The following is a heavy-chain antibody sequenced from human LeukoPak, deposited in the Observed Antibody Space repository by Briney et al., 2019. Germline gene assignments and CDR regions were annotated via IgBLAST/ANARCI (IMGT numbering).Heavy chain of an antibody. CDR2: ISSSSYI. D-gene: IGHD5-18*01. CDR3: ASSGYSYGRGNDAFGI. CDR1: GFTFSSYS. J-gene: IGHJ3*02. Sequence: PGGSLRLSCAASGFTFSSYSMNWVRQAPGKGLEWVSSISSSSYIYYADSVKGRFTISRDNAKNSLYLQMNSLRAEDTAVYYCASSGYSYGRGNDAFGIWGQGTMVTVSS. V-gene: IGHV3-21*01.